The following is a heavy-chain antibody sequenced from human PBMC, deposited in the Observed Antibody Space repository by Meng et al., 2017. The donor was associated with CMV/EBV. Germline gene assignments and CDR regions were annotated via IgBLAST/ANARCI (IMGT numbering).Heavy chain of an antibody. V-gene: IGHV3-11*01. D-gene: IGHD6-6*01. J-gene: IGHJ6*02. CDR2: ISSSGSTI. CDR1: GFTFSDYY. Sequence: GESLKISCAASGFTFSDYYMSWIRQAPGKGLEWVSYISSSGSTIYYADSVKGRFTISRDNAKNSLYQQMTSLRAEDTAVYYCARDGSSSSAFGDYYYYGMDVWGQGTTVTVSS. CDR3: ARDGSSSSAFGDYYYYGMDV.